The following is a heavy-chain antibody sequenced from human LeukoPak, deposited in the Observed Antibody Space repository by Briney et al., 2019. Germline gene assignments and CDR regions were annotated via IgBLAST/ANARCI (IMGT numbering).Heavy chain of an antibody. J-gene: IGHJ4*02. CDR2: MYYSVST. CDR3: ARSEGGSVDF. Sequence: SETLSLTCAVSGASVVSGGYYWTWVRQHPGKGLEWIGHMYYSVSTDYNPSLKSRLTISEDTAKNQFSLKLSSVTAADTAVYYCARSEGGSVDFWGQGTLVIVSS. CDR1: GASVVSGGYY. V-gene: IGHV4-31*11. D-gene: IGHD3-16*01.